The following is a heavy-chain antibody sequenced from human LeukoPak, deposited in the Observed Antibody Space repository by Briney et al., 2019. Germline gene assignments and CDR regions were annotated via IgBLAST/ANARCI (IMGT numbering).Heavy chain of an antibody. CDR1: GFTVSSNY. CDR3: ASTFENHCGGDCSLDH. Sequence: GGSLRLSCAASGFTVSSNYMTWVRQAPGKGLEWVSVIYSGGSTSYADSMKGRFTISRDNSKNTLYLQMSSLRAEDTAVYYCASTFENHCGGDCSLDHWGQGTLVTVSS. V-gene: IGHV3-66*01. CDR2: IYSGGST. J-gene: IGHJ4*02. D-gene: IGHD2-21*02.